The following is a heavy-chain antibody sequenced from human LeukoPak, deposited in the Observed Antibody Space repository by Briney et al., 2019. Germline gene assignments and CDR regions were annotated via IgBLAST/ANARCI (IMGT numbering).Heavy chain of an antibody. CDR1: GGSISSYY. Sequence: SETLSLTCTVSGGSISSYYWSWIRQPAGKGLEWIGRIYTSGSTNYNPSLQSRVTMSVDTSKNQFSLKLSSVTAADTAVYCCARIYYYDSSAFFSFDPWGQGTLVTVSS. CDR3: ARIYYYDSSAFFSFDP. J-gene: IGHJ5*02. V-gene: IGHV4-4*07. CDR2: IYTSGST. D-gene: IGHD3-22*01.